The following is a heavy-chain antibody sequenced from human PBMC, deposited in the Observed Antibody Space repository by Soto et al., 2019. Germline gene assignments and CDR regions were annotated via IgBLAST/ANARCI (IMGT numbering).Heavy chain of an antibody. D-gene: IGHD3-22*01. CDR1: GGSISSGGYS. Sequence: SETLSLTCAVSGGSISSGGYSWSWIRQPPGKGLEWIGYIYHSGSTNYNPSLKSRVTISVDTSKNQFSLKLSSVTAADTAVYYCARAPSVGYYDSSGPRPDAFDIWGQGTMVTVSS. CDR2: IYHSGST. CDR3: ARAPSVGYYDSSGPRPDAFDI. V-gene: IGHV4-30-2*01. J-gene: IGHJ3*02.